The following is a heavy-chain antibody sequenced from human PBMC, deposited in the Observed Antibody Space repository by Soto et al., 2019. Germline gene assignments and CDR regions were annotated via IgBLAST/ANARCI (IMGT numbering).Heavy chain of an antibody. CDR1: GGSISSYY. D-gene: IGHD6-19*01. Sequence: SETLSRTCAVSGGSISSYYWSWILQPPGKGLEWIGYIYSSGSTNYNPSLKSRVTISVDTSKNQFSLKLSSVTAAATAVYYCARQHGGWYVNWFDPWGQGTLVTVSS. CDR2: IYSSGST. V-gene: IGHV4-59*08. J-gene: IGHJ5*02. CDR3: ARQHGGWYVNWFDP.